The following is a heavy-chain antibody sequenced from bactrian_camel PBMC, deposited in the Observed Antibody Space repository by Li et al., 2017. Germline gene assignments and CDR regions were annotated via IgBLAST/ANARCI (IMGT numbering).Heavy chain of an antibody. CDR1: GFSFSNYR. J-gene: IGHJ6*01. CDR3: VRLGGSWSDFTY. CDR2: INSDGTNA. V-gene: IGHV3S6*01. D-gene: IGHD6*01. Sequence: HVQLVESGGGLVQPGGSLRLSCATSGFSFSNYRMSWVRQAPDKGLEWVSGINSDGTNAYYRDSLKGRFTISRDNAKNTVYLQLNSLKTEDMAMYYCVRLGGSWSDFTYWGQGTQVTVS.